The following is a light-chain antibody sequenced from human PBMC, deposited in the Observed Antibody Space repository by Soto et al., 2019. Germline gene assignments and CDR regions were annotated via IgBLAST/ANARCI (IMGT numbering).Light chain of an antibody. V-gene: IGKV3-11*01. CDR2: EAY. CDR1: QSISTS. J-gene: IGKJ5*01. CDR3: QQCGSWPLIT. Sequence: ETVWTQSPASLSLSPGERATLSCRASQSISTSLAWYQQRPGQAPRLLIHEAYSRATGIPARFSGSGSGTDFTLTISSLEPEDSAVYYCQQCGSWPLITFGQGTRLEIK.